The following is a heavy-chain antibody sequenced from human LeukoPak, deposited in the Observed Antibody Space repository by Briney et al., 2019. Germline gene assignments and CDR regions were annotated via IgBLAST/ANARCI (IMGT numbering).Heavy chain of an antibody. CDR3: ARDKAPANSYGYVRDFDY. CDR2: IIPIFGTA. Sequence: SVTVSCKASGDTFSSYAISWVRQAPGQGLEWMGGIIPIFGTANYAQKFQGRVTITADESTSTAYMELSSLRSEDTAVYYCARDKAPANSYGYVRDFDYWGQGTLVTVSS. V-gene: IGHV1-69*13. CDR1: GDTFSSYA. J-gene: IGHJ4*02. D-gene: IGHD5-18*01.